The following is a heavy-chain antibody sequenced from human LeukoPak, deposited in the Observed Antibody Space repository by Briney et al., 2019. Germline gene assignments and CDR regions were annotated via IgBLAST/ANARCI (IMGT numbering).Heavy chain of an antibody. V-gene: IGHV3-15*01. J-gene: IGHJ4*02. CDR1: GFTVSNAW. CDR2: IKSKSDGETA. D-gene: IGHD6-13*01. CDR3: TTYSSSWSHFEY. Sequence: KPGGSLRLSCVASGFTVSNAWMSWVRQAPGKGLGWVGRIKSKSDGETAEYAAPVKGRFTISRDDSKNTLYLQMNSLKTEDTAVYYCTTYSSSWSHFEYWGQGTLVTVSS.